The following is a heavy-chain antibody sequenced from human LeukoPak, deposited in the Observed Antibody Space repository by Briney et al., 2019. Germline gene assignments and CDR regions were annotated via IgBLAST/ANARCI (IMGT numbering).Heavy chain of an antibody. CDR2: IRYDGSNK. D-gene: IGHD5-12*01. Sequence: GGSLRLSCAASGLTFSSYGMHWARQAPGKGLEWVAFIRYDGSNKYYADSVKGRFTISRDNSKNTLYLQINSLRAEDTGVYFCANPAGLRLYYFDYWGQGTLVTVCS. V-gene: IGHV3-30*02. CDR3: ANPAGLRLYYFDY. CDR1: GLTFSSYG. J-gene: IGHJ4*02.